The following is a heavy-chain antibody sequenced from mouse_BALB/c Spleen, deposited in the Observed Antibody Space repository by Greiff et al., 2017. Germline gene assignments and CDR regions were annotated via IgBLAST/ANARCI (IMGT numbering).Heavy chain of an antibody. D-gene: IGHD2-10*02. CDR3: ARAQYGNYYYAMDY. CDR2: IWAGGST. Sequence: VKLMESGPGLVAPSQSLSITCTVSGFSLTSYGVHWVRQPPGKGLEWLGVIWAGGSTNYNSALMSRLSISKDNSKSQVFLKMNSLQTDDTAMYYCARAQYGNYYYAMDYWGQGTSVTVSS. V-gene: IGHV2-9*02. CDR1: GFSLTSYG. J-gene: IGHJ4*01.